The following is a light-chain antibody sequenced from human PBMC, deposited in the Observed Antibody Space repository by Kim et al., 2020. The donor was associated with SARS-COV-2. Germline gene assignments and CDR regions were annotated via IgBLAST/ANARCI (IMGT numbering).Light chain of an antibody. CDR2: INSDGSY. V-gene: IGLV4-69*01. Sequence: QLVLTQSPSASASLGTSVKLTCTLSSGHSNYAIAWHQQQPEKGPRYLMKINSDGSYTKAVGIPDRFSGSSSGAARYLFSFSLQSDDEAAYYCQTCNSAIRVFGGGTQLTVL. CDR3: QTCNSAIRV. CDR1: SGHSNYA. J-gene: IGLJ3*02.